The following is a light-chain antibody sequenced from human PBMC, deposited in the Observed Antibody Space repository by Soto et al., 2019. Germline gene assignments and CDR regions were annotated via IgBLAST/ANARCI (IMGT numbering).Light chain of an antibody. CDR2: RNN. V-gene: IGLV1-47*01. J-gene: IGLJ3*02. CDR1: RSNIGRNF. Sequence: QSVLTQSPSASGTPGQRVTISCSGSRSNIGRNFAYWYQHVPGTAPRLLIQRNNERPSGVPDRFSGSKSGTSVSLAISGPRSDDEATYYCAAWDDTLDAQVFGGGTKLTVL. CDR3: AAWDDTLDAQV.